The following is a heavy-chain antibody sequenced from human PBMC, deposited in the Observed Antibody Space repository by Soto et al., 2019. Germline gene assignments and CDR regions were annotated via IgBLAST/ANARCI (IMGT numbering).Heavy chain of an antibody. CDR2: IYYSGST. V-gene: IGHV4-31*03. CDR3: ARDSGGYSYGRAYYYYGMDV. D-gene: IGHD5-18*01. J-gene: IGHJ6*02. Sequence: QVQLQESGPGLVKPSQTLSLTCTVSGGSISSGGYYWSWIRQHPGKGLEWIGYIYYSGSTYYNPSLKSRVTISVDTSKNQCSLKLSSVTAADTAVYYCARDSGGYSYGRAYYYYGMDVWGQGTTVTVSS. CDR1: GGSISSGGYY.